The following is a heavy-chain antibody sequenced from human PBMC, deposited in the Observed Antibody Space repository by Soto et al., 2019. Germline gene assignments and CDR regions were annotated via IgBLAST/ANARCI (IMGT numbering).Heavy chain of an antibody. CDR2: IYYSGST. V-gene: IGHV4-39*01. CDR1: GGSISSSSYY. Sequence: QLQLQESGPGLVKPSETLSLTCTVSGGSISSSSYYWGWIRQPPGKGLEWIGSIYYSGSTYYNPSLKSRVTISVDTSKNQFSLKLSSVTAADTAVYYCARLGSTVTPPTYNWFDPWGQGTLVTVSS. CDR3: ARLGSTVTPPTYNWFDP. D-gene: IGHD4-4*01. J-gene: IGHJ5*02.